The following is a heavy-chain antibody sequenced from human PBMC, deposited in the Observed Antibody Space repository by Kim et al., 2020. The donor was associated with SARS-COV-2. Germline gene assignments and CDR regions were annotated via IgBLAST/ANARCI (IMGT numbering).Heavy chain of an antibody. D-gene: IGHD3-22*01. CDR3: TTAGDSGYLFYYYYGMDV. J-gene: IGHJ6*02. CDR1: GFTFSNAW. CDR2: IKSKTDGGTT. V-gene: IGHV3-15*01. Sequence: GGSLRLSCAASGFTFSNAWMSWVRQAPGKGLEWVGRIKSKTDGGTTDYAAPVKGRFTISRDDSKNTLYLQMNSLKTEDTAVYYCTTAGDSGYLFYYYYGMDVWGQGTTVTVSS.